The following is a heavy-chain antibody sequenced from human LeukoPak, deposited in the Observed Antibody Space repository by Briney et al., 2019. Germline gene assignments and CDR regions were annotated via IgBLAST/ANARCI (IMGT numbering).Heavy chain of an antibody. CDR2: ISAYNGNT. CDR1: GYTFTSYG. V-gene: IGHV1-18*01. CDR3: ARDCSSTSCYTYYYYYYMDV. J-gene: IGHJ6*03. D-gene: IGHD2-2*02. Sequence: EASVKVSCKASGYTFTSYGISWVRQAPGQGLEWMGWISAYNGNTNYAQKLQGRVTMTTDTSTSTAYMELRSLRSDDTAVYHCARDCSSTSCYTYYYYYYMDVWGKGTTVTVSS.